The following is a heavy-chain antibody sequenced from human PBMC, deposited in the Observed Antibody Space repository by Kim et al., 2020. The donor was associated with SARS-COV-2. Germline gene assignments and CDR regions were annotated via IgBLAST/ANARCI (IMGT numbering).Heavy chain of an antibody. V-gene: IGHV4-59*13. D-gene: IGHD3-10*01. CDR2: IYYSGST. J-gene: IGHJ6*01. CDR1: GGSISSYY. CDR3: ARAVGSGGYWYYYDGMDV. Sequence: SETLSLTCTVSGGSISSYYWSWIRQPPGKGLEWIGYIYYSGSTNYNPSLKSRVTISVDTSKNQFSLKLSSVTAADTAGDYGARAVGSGGYWYYYDGMDV.